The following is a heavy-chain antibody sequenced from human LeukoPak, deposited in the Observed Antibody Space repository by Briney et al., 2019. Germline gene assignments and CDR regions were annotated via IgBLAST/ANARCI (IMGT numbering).Heavy chain of an antibody. J-gene: IGHJ6*03. D-gene: IGHD3-9*01. CDR2: INPNSGGT. CDR3: ARDSDLTGSSYYYYMDV. Sequence: ASVKVSCKASGYTFTGYYMHWVRQAPGQGLEWMGWINPNSGGTNYAQKFQGRVTMTRDTSISTAYMELSRLRSDDTAVYYCARDSDLTGSSYYYYMDVWGKGTMVTVSS. CDR1: GYTFTGYY. V-gene: IGHV1-2*02.